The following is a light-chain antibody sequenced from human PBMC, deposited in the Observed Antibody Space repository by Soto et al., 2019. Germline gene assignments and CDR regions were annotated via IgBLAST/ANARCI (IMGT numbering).Light chain of an antibody. CDR3: QQRSTWPRT. CDR1: LSISTS. CDR2: DAS. J-gene: IGKJ1*01. V-gene: IGKV3-11*01. Sequence: EVVLTQLPATLSLSPGERAALSCRASLSISTSLAWYQQKPGQAPRLLIYDASNRATGIPARFSGSGSGTDFTLTISSLQPEDFAVYYCQQRSTWPRTFGQGTKVEIK.